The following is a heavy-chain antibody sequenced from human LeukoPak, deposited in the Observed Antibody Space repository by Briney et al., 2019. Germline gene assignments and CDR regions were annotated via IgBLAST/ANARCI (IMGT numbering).Heavy chain of an antibody. CDR2: INPIFDTP. CDR3: ARDGRGYSFAEYFQY. J-gene: IGHJ1*01. V-gene: IGHV1-69*05. D-gene: IGHD5-18*01. CDR1: AGTLDNFA. Sequence: SVKVSCKAAAGTLDNFAIIWVRQAPGQGLEWMGGINPIFDTPNYAQKFQDRVKITMDESTTTVYVELSSLRFEDTAVYYCARDGRGYSFAEYFQYWGLGTLVTVSS.